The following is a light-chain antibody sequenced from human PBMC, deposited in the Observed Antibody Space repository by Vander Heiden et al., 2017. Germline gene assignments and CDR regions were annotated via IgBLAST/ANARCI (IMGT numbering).Light chain of an antibody. CDR2: DNN. V-gene: IGLV1-51*01. CDR1: SSNIGKNY. Sequence: QKVTISCSGSSSNIGKNYVSWYQQLPGTAPKLLIYDNNKRPSGIPDRFSGSKSGTSATLGITGLQTGDEADYYCGTWDSILTAVVFGPGTKVTVL. J-gene: IGLJ1*01. CDR3: GTWDSILTAVV.